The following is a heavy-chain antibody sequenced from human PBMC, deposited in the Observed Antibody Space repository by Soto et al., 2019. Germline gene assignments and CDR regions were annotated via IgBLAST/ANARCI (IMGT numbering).Heavy chain of an antibody. CDR3: ARDISAGDIVVVVAARDYYKDV. D-gene: IGHD2-15*01. CDR1: GFTFSDYY. CDR2: ISSSGSTI. J-gene: IGHJ6*03. V-gene: IGHV3-11*01. Sequence: GGSLRLSCAASGFTFSDYYMSWIRQAPGKGLEWVSYISSSGSTIYYADSVKGRFTISRDNAKNSLYLQMNSLRAEDTAVYYCARDISAGDIVVVVAARDYYKDVWGKGTTVTVSS.